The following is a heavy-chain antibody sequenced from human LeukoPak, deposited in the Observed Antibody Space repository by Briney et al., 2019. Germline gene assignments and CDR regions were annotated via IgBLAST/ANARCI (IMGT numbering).Heavy chain of an antibody. CDR2: IYYSGST. CDR3: ARVGYYYDSSGYYNHDAFDI. D-gene: IGHD3-22*01. J-gene: IGHJ3*02. V-gene: IGHV4-30-4*08. CDR1: GGSISSGDYY. Sequence: SETLSLTCTVSGGSISSGDYYWSWIRQPPGKGLEWIGYIYYSGSTYYNPSLKSRVTISVDTSKNQFSLKLSSVTAADTAVYYCARVGYYYDSSGYYNHDAFDIWGQGTMVTVSS.